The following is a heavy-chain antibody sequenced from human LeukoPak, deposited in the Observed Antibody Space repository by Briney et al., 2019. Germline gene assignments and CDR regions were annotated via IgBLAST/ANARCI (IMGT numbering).Heavy chain of an antibody. J-gene: IGHJ4*02. D-gene: IGHD2-15*01. V-gene: IGHV3-53*01. CDR3: ASASCSGSSCYSGYFDY. CDR2: IYGCWST. CDR1: GFTVSPNY. Sequence: GGSLRLSCAASGFTVSPNYMSWVRQAPGKGLEWGSVIYGCWSTYYADSVRDRFTISRDNSKNTLYLQMNSLRVEDTAVYYCASASCSGSSCYSGYFDYWGQGPLVTVSS.